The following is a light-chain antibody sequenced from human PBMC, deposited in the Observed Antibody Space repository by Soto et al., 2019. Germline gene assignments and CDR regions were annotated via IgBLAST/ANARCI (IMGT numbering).Light chain of an antibody. CDR3: SLYTSSTTYV. V-gene: IGLV2-14*01. Sequence: QSSLTQPASVSGSPGQSITISCTGTSSDVDGYDYVAWYQQHPGKAPKLMLYDVNNRAPWVSNRFSGSKSGNTASLTISGLQAEDEADYYCSLYTSSTTYVFGTGTKLTVL. J-gene: IGLJ1*01. CDR1: SSDVDGYDY. CDR2: DVN.